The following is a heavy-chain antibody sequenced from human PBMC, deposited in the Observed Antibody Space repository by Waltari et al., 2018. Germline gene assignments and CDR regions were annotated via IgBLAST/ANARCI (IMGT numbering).Heavy chain of an antibody. J-gene: IGHJ3*02. D-gene: IGHD5-12*01. V-gene: IGHV4-59*01. Sequence: QVQLQESGPGLVKPSETLSLTCTVSGGSISSYYWSWIRQPPGKGLEWIGYIYYSGSTNYNPSLKSRVTISVDTSKNQFSLKLSSVTAADTAVYYCARAGTGWLQRMAAGAFDIWGQGTMVTVSS. CDR3: ARAGTGWLQRMAAGAFDI. CDR2: IYYSGST. CDR1: GGSISSYY.